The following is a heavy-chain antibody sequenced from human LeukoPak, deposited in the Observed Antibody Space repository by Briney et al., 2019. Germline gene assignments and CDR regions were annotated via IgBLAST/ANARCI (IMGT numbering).Heavy chain of an antibody. D-gene: IGHD1-1*01. V-gene: IGHV1-46*01. CDR2: INPSGGST. CDR3: ARDSSDGTTYPRFDP. J-gene: IGHJ5*02. Sequence: ASVKVSCRTFGDTFTSQYIQWVRQAPGQGLEWMGIINPSGGSTSYAQKFQGRVTMTRDMSTSTVYMELSSLRSEDTAVYYCARDSSDGTTYPRFDPWGQGTLVTVSS. CDR1: GDTFTSQY.